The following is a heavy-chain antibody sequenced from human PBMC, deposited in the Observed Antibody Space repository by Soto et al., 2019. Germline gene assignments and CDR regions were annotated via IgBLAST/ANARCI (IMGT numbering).Heavy chain of an antibody. Sequence: EVQLVESGGGLVQPGGSLRLSCAVSGFAFSSYWMHWVRQTPGKGLVWVSRINSDGTSTAYADSVKGRFTISRDNANDTLYLEMNSLRAEDTTVYYCARGGWDLEWLLRVYSYMDVWGKGTTVTVSS. V-gene: IGHV3-74*01. J-gene: IGHJ6*03. CDR2: INSDGTST. CDR3: ARGGWDLEWLLRVYSYMDV. D-gene: IGHD3-3*01. CDR1: GFAFSSYW.